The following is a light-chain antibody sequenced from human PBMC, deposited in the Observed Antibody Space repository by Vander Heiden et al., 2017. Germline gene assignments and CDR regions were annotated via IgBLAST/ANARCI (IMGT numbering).Light chain of an antibody. Sequence: QSALPQPAPVSGSPGQSIPIPRTGTSSDVGSYNLVSWYQQHPGKAPKIIIYEGSKRPSGVSNRFSGSKSGNTASLTISGLQAEDEADYYCCSYAGSSTYVVFGGGTKLTVL. CDR2: EGS. V-gene: IGLV2-23*01. J-gene: IGLJ2*01. CDR3: CSYAGSSTYVV. CDR1: SSDVGSYNL.